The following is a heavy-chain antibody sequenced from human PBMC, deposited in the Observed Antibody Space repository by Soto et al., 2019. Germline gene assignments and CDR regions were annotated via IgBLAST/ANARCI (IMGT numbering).Heavy chain of an antibody. CDR1: GGSISSYY. D-gene: IGHD3-22*01. CDR3: ARSRYYDSSGYYY. J-gene: IGHJ4*02. Sequence: SETLSLTCTVSGGSISSYYWSWIRQPPGKGLEWIGYIYYSGSTNYNPSLKSRVTISVDTSKNQFSLKLSSVTAADTAVYYCARSRYYDSSGYYYWGQGTLVTVSS. V-gene: IGHV4-59*01. CDR2: IYYSGST.